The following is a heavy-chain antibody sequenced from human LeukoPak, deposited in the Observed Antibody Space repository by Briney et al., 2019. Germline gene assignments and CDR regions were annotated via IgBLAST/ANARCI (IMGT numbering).Heavy chain of an antibody. CDR3: AKGDRGFNGWGFDY. V-gene: IGHV1-69*13. Sequence: SVKVSCKASGVPFSTYGISWVRQAPGQGLEWMGGIIPIFGTANYAQKFQGRVTITADESTTTAYMELSSLRSEDTAVYYCAKGDRGFNGWGFDYWGQGTLVAVSS. D-gene: IGHD5-12*01. CDR1: GVPFSTYG. CDR2: IIPIFGTA. J-gene: IGHJ4*02.